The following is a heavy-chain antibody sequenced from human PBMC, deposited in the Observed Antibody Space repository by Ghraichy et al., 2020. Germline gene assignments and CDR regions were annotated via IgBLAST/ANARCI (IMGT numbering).Heavy chain of an antibody. CDR3: AKEGDYCDYYFDS. J-gene: IGHJ4*02. CDR2: ISSTSSYI. V-gene: IGHV3-21*01. Sequence: GGSLRLSCAASGFIFSSYTFIWVRQAPGKGLEWVSSISSTSSYIYYAASVRRRFTISRDNARGSVFLQMNNLRAEDTAIYYCAKEGDYCDYYFDSWGQGTPVTVSS. D-gene: IGHD4-17*01. CDR1: GFIFSSYT.